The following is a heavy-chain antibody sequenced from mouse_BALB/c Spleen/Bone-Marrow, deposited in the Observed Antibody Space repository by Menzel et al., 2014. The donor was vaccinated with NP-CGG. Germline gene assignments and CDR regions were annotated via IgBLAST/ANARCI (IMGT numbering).Heavy chain of an antibody. D-gene: IGHD2-1*01. J-gene: IGHJ4*01. CDR1: GFTFSDYY. V-gene: IGHV5-4*02. CDR2: INDGGSYT. Sequence: EVKLVESGGGLVKPGGSLKLSCAVSGFTFSDYYMYWVRQNPEKRLEWVATINDGGSYTYYPDSVKGRFTISRDNAKNNLYLQMSSLESEDTAMYYCARDGNFAMDYWGQGTSVTVSS. CDR3: ARDGNFAMDY.